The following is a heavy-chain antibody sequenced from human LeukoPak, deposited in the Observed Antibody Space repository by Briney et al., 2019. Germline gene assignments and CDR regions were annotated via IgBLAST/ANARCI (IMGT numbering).Heavy chain of an antibody. CDR1: GGTFSSYT. Sequence: ASVKVSCKASGGTFSSYTISWVRQAPGQGLEWMGRIIPILGIANYAQKFQGRVTITADKSTSTAYMELSSLRSEDTAVYYCARGRIVVVPEAKYKSIAARLIKPGFDYWGQGTLVTVSS. D-gene: IGHD6-6*01. J-gene: IGHJ4*02. CDR2: IIPILGIA. V-gene: IGHV1-69*02. CDR3: ARGRIVVVPEAKYKSIAARLIKPGFDY.